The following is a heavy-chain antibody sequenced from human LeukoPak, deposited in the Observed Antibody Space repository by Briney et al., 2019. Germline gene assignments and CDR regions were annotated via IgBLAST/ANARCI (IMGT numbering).Heavy chain of an antibody. CDR2: ISVHNGNT. CDR3: ARDREVGAKTLDY. J-gene: IGHJ4*02. Sequence: GASVKVSCKASGYTFTTYGISWVRQAPEQGLEWMGWISVHNGNTNYAQKVQGRVTLTTDTSTSTAYMELRSLTSDDTAVYCCARDREVGAKTLDYWGQGTLVTVSS. D-gene: IGHD1-26*01. CDR1: GYTFTTYG. V-gene: IGHV1-18*01.